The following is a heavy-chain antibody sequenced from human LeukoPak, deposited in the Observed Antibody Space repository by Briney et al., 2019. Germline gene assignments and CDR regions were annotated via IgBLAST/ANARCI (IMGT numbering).Heavy chain of an antibody. V-gene: IGHV4-39*01. CDR1: GGSISSSSYY. D-gene: IGHD5-18*01. CDR2: IYYGGST. J-gene: IGHJ4*02. Sequence: SETLSLTCTVSGGSISSSSYYWGWIRQPPGKGLEWIGSIYYGGSTYYNPSLKSRVTISVDTSKNQFSLKLSSVTAADTAVYYCARRDRYSYASGFDYWGQGTLVTVSS. CDR3: ARRDRYSYASGFDY.